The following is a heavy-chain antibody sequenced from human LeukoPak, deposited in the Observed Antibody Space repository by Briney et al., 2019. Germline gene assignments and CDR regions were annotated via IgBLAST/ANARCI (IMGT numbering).Heavy chain of an antibody. CDR3: ARSSYCSSTSCYVGGYGMDV. CDR2: INPSGGST. CDR1: GYTFTSYY. J-gene: IGHJ6*02. D-gene: IGHD2-2*01. V-gene: IGHV1-46*01. Sequence: GASVKVSCKASGYTFTSYYMHWVRQAPGQGLEWMGIINPSGGSTSYAQKFQGRVTMTRNTSISTAYMELSSLRSEDTAVCYCARSSYCSSTSCYVGGYGMDVWGQGTTVTVSS.